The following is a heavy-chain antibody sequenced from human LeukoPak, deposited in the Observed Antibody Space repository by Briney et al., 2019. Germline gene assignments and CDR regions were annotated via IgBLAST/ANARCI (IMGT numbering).Heavy chain of an antibody. CDR2: ISSSSSTI. Sequence: GGSLRVSCAASGFTFSSYSMNWVRQAPGKGLAWVSYISSSSSTISYADSVKGRFTISRDNAKNSLYLQMNSLRDEDTAVYYCARDGPERYFDWAQVAVYAFDIWGQGTMVTVSS. D-gene: IGHD3-9*01. CDR3: ARDGPERYFDWAQVAVYAFDI. CDR1: GFTFSSYS. J-gene: IGHJ3*02. V-gene: IGHV3-48*02.